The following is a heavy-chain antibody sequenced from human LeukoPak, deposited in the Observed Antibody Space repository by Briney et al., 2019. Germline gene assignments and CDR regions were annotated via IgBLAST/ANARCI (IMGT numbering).Heavy chain of an antibody. D-gene: IGHD3-22*01. J-gene: IGHJ4*02. Sequence: QPGGSLRLSCAASGFTFSSYGMSWVRQAPGKGLEWVSAISGGGGSTYYADSVKGRFTISRDNSKNTLYLQMNSLRAEDTAVYYCAKDQYYDSSGYYGYFDYWGQGTLVTVSS. CDR3: AKDQYYDSSGYYGYFDY. V-gene: IGHV3-23*01. CDR1: GFTFSSYG. CDR2: ISGGGGST.